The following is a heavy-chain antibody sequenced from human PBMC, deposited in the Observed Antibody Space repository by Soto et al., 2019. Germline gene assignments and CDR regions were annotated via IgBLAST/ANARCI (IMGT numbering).Heavy chain of an antibody. J-gene: IGHJ4*02. Sequence: SVSNAWMNWVRQAPGKGLEWVGRIKSKTDGGTTDYAAPVKGRFTISRDESKNTLYLQMNSLKTEDTAVYYCTTYVWGSYRYFDYWGQGTLVTVSS. CDR1: SVSNAW. V-gene: IGHV3-15*07. CDR3: TTYVWGSYRYFDY. CDR2: IKSKTDGGTT. D-gene: IGHD3-16*02.